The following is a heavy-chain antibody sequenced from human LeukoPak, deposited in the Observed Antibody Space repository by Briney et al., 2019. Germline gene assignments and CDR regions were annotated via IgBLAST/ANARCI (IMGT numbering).Heavy chain of an antibody. CDR3: ARHNPLWGY. Sequence: GSLRLSCAASGFTFSNYWVSWVRQAPGKGLEWVANIKQDGTEKYYVDSVKGRFTISRDNAKNSLYLQMNSLRADDTALYYCARHNPLWGYWGQGTLVTVSS. D-gene: IGHD1-14*01. J-gene: IGHJ4*02. CDR1: GFTFSNYW. V-gene: IGHV3-7*04. CDR2: IKQDGTEK.